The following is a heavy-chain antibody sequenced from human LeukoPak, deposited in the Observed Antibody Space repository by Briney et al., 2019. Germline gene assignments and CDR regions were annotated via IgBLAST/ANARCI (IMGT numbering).Heavy chain of an antibody. CDR3: AREPDYYDSSGYDAFDI. J-gene: IGHJ3*02. CDR2: IWYDGSNK. CDR1: GFTFSSYG. D-gene: IGHD3-22*01. V-gene: IGHV3-33*01. Sequence: GGSLRLSCAASGFTFSSYGMHWVRQAPGKGLEWVAVIWYDGSNKYYADSVKGRFTISRDNSKNTLYLQMNSLRAEDTAVYYCAREPDYYDSSGYDAFDIWGQGTMVTVSS.